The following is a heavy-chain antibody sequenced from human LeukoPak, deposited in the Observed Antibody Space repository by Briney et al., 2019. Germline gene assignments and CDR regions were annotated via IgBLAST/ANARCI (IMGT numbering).Heavy chain of an antibody. CDR2: ISPKSDYI. D-gene: IGHD2-15*01. CDR1: GFTFSSYT. CDR3: ARKDTGSSEAFDI. V-gene: IGHV3-21*01. Sequence: GGSLRLSCAASGFTFSSYTLTWVRQAPGKGLEWVSSISPKSDYIYYADPVKGRFTISRDNARNSLYLQMSSLRAEDTAVYYCARKDTGSSEAFDIWGQGTMVTVSS. J-gene: IGHJ3*02.